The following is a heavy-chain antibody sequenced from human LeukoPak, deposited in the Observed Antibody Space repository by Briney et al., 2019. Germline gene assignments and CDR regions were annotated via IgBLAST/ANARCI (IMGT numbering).Heavy chain of an antibody. V-gene: IGHV4-34*01. CDR2: IYYSGST. D-gene: IGHD2-8*02. Sequence: PSETLSLTCAVYGGSFSDYDWSWIRQPPGKGLEWIGSIYYSGSTYYNPSLKSRVTISVDTSKNQFSLKLSSVTAADTAVYYCARRWSIYNWFDPWGQGTLVTVSS. CDR3: ARRWSIYNWFDP. J-gene: IGHJ5*02. CDR1: GGSFSDYD.